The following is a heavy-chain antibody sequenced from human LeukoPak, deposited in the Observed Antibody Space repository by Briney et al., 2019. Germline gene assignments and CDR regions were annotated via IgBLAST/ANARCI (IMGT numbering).Heavy chain of an antibody. Sequence: NASETLSLTCTVSGGSISSSSYYWGWIRQPPGKGLEWIGSIYYSGSTYYNPSLKSRVTISVDTSKNQFSLKLSSVTAADTAVYYCARVQVLEGYSSGWFDYWAREPWSPPPQ. CDR3: ARVQVLEGYSSGWFDY. CDR1: GGSISSSSYY. J-gene: IGHJ4*02. CDR2: IYYSGST. D-gene: IGHD6-19*01. V-gene: IGHV4-39*07.